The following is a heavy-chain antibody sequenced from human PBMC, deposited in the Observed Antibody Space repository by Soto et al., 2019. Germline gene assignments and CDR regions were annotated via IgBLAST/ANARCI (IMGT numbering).Heavy chain of an antibody. V-gene: IGHV3-7*05. CDR1: GFTFNRHW. J-gene: IGHJ4*02. D-gene: IGHD3-3*02. CDR2: IKEEGIDK. CDR3: ARRLGNWPSIFCSILDY. Sequence: EVQLVESGGDLVQPGGSLRLSCAASGFTFNRHWMTWVRQAPGKGLEWVANIKEEGIDKYYVDSVRGRFTISRDNTKNSVYLHEDSLPAQDPAAHYSARRLGNWPSIFCSILDYWAQGTLVTVSS.